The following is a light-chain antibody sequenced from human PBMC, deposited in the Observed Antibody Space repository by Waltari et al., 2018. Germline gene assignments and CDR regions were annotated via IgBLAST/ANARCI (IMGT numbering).Light chain of an antibody. CDR3: QSYDSNNYVF. CDR1: SGNIASTH. V-gene: IGLV6-57*01. Sequence: NFMLTQPRSVSESPGKTVTISCTRSSGNIASTHVPLYQQRPGSSPTTVIYEDYHRPSGVPDRFSSSFDSSSNSASLTISGLKTEDEADYYCQSYDSNNYVFFGGGTKLTVL. J-gene: IGLJ2*01. CDR2: EDY.